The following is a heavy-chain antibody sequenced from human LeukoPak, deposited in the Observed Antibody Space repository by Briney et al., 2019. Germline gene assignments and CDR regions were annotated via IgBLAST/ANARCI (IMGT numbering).Heavy chain of an antibody. V-gene: IGHV4-34*01. CDR1: GGSFSGYY. D-gene: IGHD5-24*01. CDR2: INHSGST. Sequence: SSETLSLTCAVYGGSFSGYYWSWIRQPPWKGLEWIGEINHSGSTNYNPSLKSRVTISLDTSKNQFSLKLSSVTAADTAVYYCARVGMATTHLYYYYYYYMDVWGKGTTVTVSS. J-gene: IGHJ6*03. CDR3: ARVGMATTHLYYYYYYYMDV.